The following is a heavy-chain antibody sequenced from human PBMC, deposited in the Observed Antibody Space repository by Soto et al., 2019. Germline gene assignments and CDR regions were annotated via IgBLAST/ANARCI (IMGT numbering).Heavy chain of an antibody. V-gene: IGHV1-2*02. Sequence: GASVQVSCKASGYTFTSYGISWVRQAPGQGLEWMGWINPNSGGTNYAQKFQGRVTMTRDTSISTAYMELSRLRSDDTAVYYCARVGQAVAGTLHYGMDVWGQGTTVTSP. J-gene: IGHJ6*02. CDR3: ARVGQAVAGTLHYGMDV. CDR1: GYTFTSYG. CDR2: INPNSGGT. D-gene: IGHD6-19*01.